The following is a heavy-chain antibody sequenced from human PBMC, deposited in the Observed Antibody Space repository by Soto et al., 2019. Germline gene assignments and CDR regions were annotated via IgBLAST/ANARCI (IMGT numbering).Heavy chain of an antibody. Sequence: GSLRLSCAASGFTFSNAWMSWVRQAPGKGLEWVGRIKSKTDGGTTDYAAPVKGRFTISRDDSKNTLYLQMNSLKTEDTAVYYCTASSPPYYDFWSGFYWGQGTLVTVSS. CDR1: GFTFSNAW. J-gene: IGHJ4*02. CDR2: IKSKTDGGTT. CDR3: TASSPPYYDFWSGFY. D-gene: IGHD3-3*01. V-gene: IGHV3-15*01.